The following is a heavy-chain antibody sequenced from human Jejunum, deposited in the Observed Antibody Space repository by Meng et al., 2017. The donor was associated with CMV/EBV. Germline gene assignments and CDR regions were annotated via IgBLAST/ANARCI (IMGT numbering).Heavy chain of an antibody. CDR2: IYHSGRT. Sequence: QVQRQGPGHVLVRPSGNLSLTCDVSGGSIRNDQWWSWVRQAPGKGLEWIGEIYHSGRTNYNPSVKSRVSMSVDKSQNHFSLRLSSVTAADTAVYYCTTLYGDSISWGQGTLVTVSS. CDR3: TTLYGDSIS. J-gene: IGHJ4*02. D-gene: IGHD4-17*01. CDR1: GGSIRNDQW. V-gene: IGHV4-4*02.